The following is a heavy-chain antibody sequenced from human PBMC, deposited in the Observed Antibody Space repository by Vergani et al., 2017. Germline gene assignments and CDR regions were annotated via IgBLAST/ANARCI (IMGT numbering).Heavy chain of an antibody. CDR3: ARGDYSILPGYGY. Sequence: QVQVVQSGAEVKKSGASVKVSCKTSGYTFSNYYMHWVRQAPGQGLEWMGILNPSGGHTNYAQKFQGRVTMTRDTSTSTVYMELSSLRSEDTTIYYWARGDYSILPGYGYWGQGTLVTVSA. D-gene: IGHD3-9*01. CDR2: LNPSGGHT. CDR1: GYTFSNYY. V-gene: IGHV1-46*01. J-gene: IGHJ4*02.